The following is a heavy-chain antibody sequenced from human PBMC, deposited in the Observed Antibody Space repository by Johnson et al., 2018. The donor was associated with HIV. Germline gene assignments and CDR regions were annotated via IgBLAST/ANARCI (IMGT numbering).Heavy chain of an antibody. CDR2: FFSGGTT. J-gene: IGHJ3*02. V-gene: IGHV3-NL1*01. CDR1: GFTFSRYA. Sequence: QVQLMESGGGVVQPGGSLRLSCAASGFTFSRYAMHWVRQAPGKGLEWVSVFFSGGTTYYADSVNGRFTISRDNSKNTMYLQMNSLRPEDTAVYYCAKGSGYYAAFDIWGQGTMVTVSS. D-gene: IGHD3-22*01. CDR3: AKGSGYYAAFDI.